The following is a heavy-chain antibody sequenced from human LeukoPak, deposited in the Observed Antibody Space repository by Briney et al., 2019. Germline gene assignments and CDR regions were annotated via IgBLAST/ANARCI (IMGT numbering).Heavy chain of an antibody. CDR3: ARGPDTAVVYSFFDY. J-gene: IGHJ4*02. D-gene: IGHD5-18*01. Sequence: ASVKVSCKASGGTFNIYGLNWVRQAPGQGLEWMGGIIPIFGTADYAQKFQGRVTITADESTNTAYMGLNSLTSEDTAVYYCARGPDTAVVYSFFDYWGQGTLVTVSS. V-gene: IGHV1-69*13. CDR2: IIPIFGTA. CDR1: GGTFNIYG.